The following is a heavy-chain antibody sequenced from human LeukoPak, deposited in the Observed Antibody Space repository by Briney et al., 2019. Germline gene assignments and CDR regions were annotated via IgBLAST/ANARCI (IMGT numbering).Heavy chain of an antibody. CDR3: ARKALAAAVFDS. Sequence: GGSLRLSCAASGFTFTSYAFNWVRQAPGKGLEWVSGINHAVDNTFYADSVKGRFTLSRDTSKNTLYLQMNSLRADDTAVYFCARKALAAAVFDSWGQGTLVTVSS. V-gene: IGHV3-23*01. CDR1: GFTFTSYA. J-gene: IGHJ4*02. CDR2: INHAVDNT. D-gene: IGHD6-13*01.